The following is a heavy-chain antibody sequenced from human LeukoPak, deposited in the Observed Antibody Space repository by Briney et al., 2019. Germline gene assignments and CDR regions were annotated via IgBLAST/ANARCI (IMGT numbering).Heavy chain of an antibody. CDR2: FYYSGST. CDR1: GGSISSSSYY. Sequence: PSETLSLTCTVSGGSISSSSYYWGWIRQPPGKGLEWIGSFYYSGSTYYNPSLKSRVTISIDTSKNQFSLKLTSVTAADTAVYYCARERSPSGWHPLDYWGQGTLVTVSS. J-gene: IGHJ4*02. V-gene: IGHV4-39*07. CDR3: ARERSPSGWHPLDY. D-gene: IGHD6-19*01.